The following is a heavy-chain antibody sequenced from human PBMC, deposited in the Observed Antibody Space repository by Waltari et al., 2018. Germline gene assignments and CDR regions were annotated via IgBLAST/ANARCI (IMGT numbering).Heavy chain of an antibody. Sequence: QVQLVACGGGVVQSGRSLRLSCVGSGFTCTTHVMNWVRQAPGKGVEWVAVIWYDGTNKNYVDSVKGRFSISRDKSKNTLYLEMNSLRAEDTAVYFCARGDGGSGLGASDIWGQGTMVTVSS. J-gene: IGHJ3*02. CDR2: IWYDGTNK. V-gene: IGHV3-33*01. CDR3: ARGDGGSGLGASDI. CDR1: GFTCTTHV. D-gene: IGHD3-3*01.